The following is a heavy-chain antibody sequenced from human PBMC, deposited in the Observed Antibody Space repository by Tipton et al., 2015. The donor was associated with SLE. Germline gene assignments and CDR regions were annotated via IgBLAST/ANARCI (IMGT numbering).Heavy chain of an antibody. CDR3: ARHQIVVVPAAYNWFDP. Sequence: LRLSCTVSGGSISSSSYYWGWIRQPPGKGLEWIGSIYYSGSTYYNPSLKSRVTISVDTSKNQFSLKLSSVTAADTAVYYCARHQIVVVPAAYNWFDPWGQGTLVTVSS. CDR1: GGSISSSSYY. D-gene: IGHD2-2*01. CDR2: IYYSGST. J-gene: IGHJ5*02. V-gene: IGHV4-39*01.